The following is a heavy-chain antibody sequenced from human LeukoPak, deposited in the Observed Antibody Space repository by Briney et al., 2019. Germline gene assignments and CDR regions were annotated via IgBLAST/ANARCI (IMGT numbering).Heavy chain of an antibody. D-gene: IGHD3-10*01. CDR2: ISGSGGST. Sequence: TGGSLRLSCAASGFTFSSYAMSWVRQAPGKGLEWVSAISGSGGSTYYADSVKGRFTISRDNAKNSLYLQMNSLRAEDTAVYYCARAHRNRITMVRGVNFDYWGQGTLVTVSS. J-gene: IGHJ4*02. V-gene: IGHV3-23*01. CDR1: GFTFSSYA. CDR3: ARAHRNRITMVRGVNFDY.